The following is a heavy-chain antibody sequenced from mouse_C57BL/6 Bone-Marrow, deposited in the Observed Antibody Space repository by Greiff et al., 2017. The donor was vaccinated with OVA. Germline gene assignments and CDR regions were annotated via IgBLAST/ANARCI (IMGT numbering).Heavy chain of an antibody. CDR3: TSGGYSIYYFDY. D-gene: IGHD2-5*01. J-gene: IGHJ2*01. V-gene: IGHV14-1*01. Sequence: SGAELVRPGASVKLSCTASGFNIKDYYMHWVKQRPEQGLEWIGRIDPEDGDTEYAPKFQGKATMTADTSSNTAYLQLSSLTSEDTAVYYCTSGGYSIYYFDYWGQGTTLTVSS. CDR1: GFNIKDYY. CDR2: IDPEDGDT.